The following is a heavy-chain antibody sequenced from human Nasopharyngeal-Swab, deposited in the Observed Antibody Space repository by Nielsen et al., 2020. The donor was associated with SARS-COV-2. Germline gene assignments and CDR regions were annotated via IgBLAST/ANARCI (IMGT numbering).Heavy chain of an antibody. J-gene: IGHJ6*03. CDR2: IYYSGST. CDR3: ARVGGKVYYYYYYMDV. Sequence: SEILSLTCTVSGGSISSSSYYWGWIRQPPGKGLEWIGSIYYSGSTYYNPSLKSRVTISVDTSKNQFSLKLSSVTAADTAVYYCARVGGKVYYYYYYMDVWGKGTTVTVSS. D-gene: IGHD3-16*01. V-gene: IGHV4-39*07. CDR1: GGSISSSSYY.